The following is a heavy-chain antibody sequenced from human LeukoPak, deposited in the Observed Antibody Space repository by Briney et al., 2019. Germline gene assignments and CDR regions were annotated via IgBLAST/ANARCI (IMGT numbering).Heavy chain of an antibody. CDR2: ISWEGCST. J-gene: IGHJ4*02. D-gene: IGHD4-17*01. CDR1: GFTLDDYA. Sequence: GGSLRLSCAASGFTLDDYAMHCVRQAPGKGLECVCLISWEGCSTYYADSEKGLFTISRHNSKNSLYLQMNSLRTEDTALYSCAKAPNDYGDYVYYFDYWGQGTLVTVSS. V-gene: IGHV3-43*02. CDR3: AKAPNDYGDYVYYFDY.